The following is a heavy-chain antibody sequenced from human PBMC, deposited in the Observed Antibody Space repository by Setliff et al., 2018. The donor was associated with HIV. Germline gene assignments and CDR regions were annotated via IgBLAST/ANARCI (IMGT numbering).Heavy chain of an antibody. J-gene: IGHJ3*02. CDR1: GGTFSNYA. Sequence: SVKVSCKASGGTFSNYAFSWVRQAPGQGLEWMGGLIPIVDITKSTQKFRDRVTFTADESTKTAQMELSGLTFEDTAVYYCAKGPNFEDAFYIWGQGTVVTVSS. D-gene: IGHD2-8*01. CDR2: LIPIVDIT. CDR3: AKGPNFEDAFYI. V-gene: IGHV1-69*10.